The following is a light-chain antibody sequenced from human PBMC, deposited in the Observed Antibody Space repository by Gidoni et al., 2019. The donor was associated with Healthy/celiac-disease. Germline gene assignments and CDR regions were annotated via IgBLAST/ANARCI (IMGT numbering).Light chain of an antibody. CDR1: QSVSSSY. V-gene: IGKV3-20*01. CDR3: QQYGSPLT. J-gene: IGKJ4*01. CDR2: GAS. Sequence: EVVSTQYPVTLSWSPWESATLSSRASQSVSSSYLAWYQQKRGQAHRLLIYGASRRATGIPGRCSGSGCGKVFTLIISRQEAEDFALYYCQQYGSPLTFGGGTKVEIK.